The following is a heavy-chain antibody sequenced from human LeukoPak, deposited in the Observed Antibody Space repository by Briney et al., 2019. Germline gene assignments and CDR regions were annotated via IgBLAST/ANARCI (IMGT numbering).Heavy chain of an antibody. CDR3: VKDLSGAWSFDF. Sequence: PGGSLRLSCGASGFTFSNYWMSWVRQAPGKGLEWVSAISNNGGYTYYADSVQGRFTISRDNSKSTLYLQTDSLRTEDTAVYYCVKDLSGAWSFDFWGQGTLVTVSS. D-gene: IGHD6-19*01. CDR1: GFTFSNYW. J-gene: IGHJ4*02. CDR2: ISNNGGYT. V-gene: IGHV3-23*01.